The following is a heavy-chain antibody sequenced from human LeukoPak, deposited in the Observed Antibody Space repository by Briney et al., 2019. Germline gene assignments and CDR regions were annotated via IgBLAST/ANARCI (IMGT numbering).Heavy chain of an antibody. CDR1: GYTFTSYD. J-gene: IGHJ5*02. V-gene: IGHV1-8*01. CDR3: ARALPPSGWFGGYNWFDP. Sequence: ASVTVSCKASGYTFTSYDINWVRQAPGQGVEWMGWMNLNIGNTGYAQKFQARVTMTRNTSISTAYMELSSLRSEDTAVYYCARALPPSGWFGGYNWFDPWGQGTLVTVSS. D-gene: IGHD6-19*01. CDR2: MNLNIGNT.